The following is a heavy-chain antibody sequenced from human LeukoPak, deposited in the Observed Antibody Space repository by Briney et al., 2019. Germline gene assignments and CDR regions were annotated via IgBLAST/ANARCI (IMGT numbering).Heavy chain of an antibody. Sequence: GESLKISCKGSGYSFTSYWIGWVRQMPGKGLEWMGIIYPGDSDTRYSPSFQGQVTISADKSISTAYLQWSSLKASDTAMYYCAKRAYCGGDCYSGAEGWLDPWGQGTLVTVSS. V-gene: IGHV5-51*01. CDR2: IYPGDSDT. J-gene: IGHJ5*02. D-gene: IGHD2-21*02. CDR3: AKRAYCGGDCYSGAEGWLDP. CDR1: GYSFTSYW.